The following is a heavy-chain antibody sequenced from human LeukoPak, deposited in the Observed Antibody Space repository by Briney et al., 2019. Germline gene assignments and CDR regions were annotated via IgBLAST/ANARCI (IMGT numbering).Heavy chain of an antibody. CDR1: GGTFSSYA. D-gene: IGHD3-10*01. CDR3: ARDGVLTRFDY. CDR2: IIPIFGTA. Sequence: ASVKVSGKASGGTFSSYAISWVLQAPGQGLEWMGRIIPIFGTASDAQKLQGRVTINTDESTSTAYMELRSLRCEDTAVYYCARDGVLTRFDYWGQGTLVTVSS. J-gene: IGHJ4*02. V-gene: IGHV1-69*05.